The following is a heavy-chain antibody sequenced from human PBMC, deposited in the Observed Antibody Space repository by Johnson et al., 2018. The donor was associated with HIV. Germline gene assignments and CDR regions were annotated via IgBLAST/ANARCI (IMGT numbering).Heavy chain of an antibody. CDR2: ISYDGSNK. J-gene: IGHJ3*02. Sequence: QVQLVESGGGVVQPGRSLRLSCAASGFTFSSYGMHWVRQAPGKGLEWVAVISYDGSNKYYADSVKGRFTIYRDNSKNTLYLQMNSLRAEDTAVYYCARGISRYYGSGSAPGDGAFDIWGQGTMVTVSS. D-gene: IGHD3-10*01. V-gene: IGHV3-30*03. CDR1: GFTFSSYG. CDR3: ARGISRYYGSGSAPGDGAFDI.